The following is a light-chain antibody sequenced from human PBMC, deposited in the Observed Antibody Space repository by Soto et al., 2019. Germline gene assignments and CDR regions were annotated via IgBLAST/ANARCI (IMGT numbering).Light chain of an antibody. CDR1: SSNIGAGYD. CDR2: GNS. CDR3: QSYDSSLSGPYV. V-gene: IGLV1-40*01. Sequence: QSVLTQPPSVSGAPGQRVTISCTGSSSNIGAGYDVHWYQQLPGTAPKLLIYGNSNRPSGVPDRFSGSKTGTSASLAITGLQVEDEADYYCQSYDSSLSGPYVFGTGTKVTVL. J-gene: IGLJ1*01.